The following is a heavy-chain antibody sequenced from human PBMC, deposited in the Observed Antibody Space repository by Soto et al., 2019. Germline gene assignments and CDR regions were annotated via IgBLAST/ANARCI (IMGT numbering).Heavy chain of an antibody. CDR3: ARAYGGRLDAFDI. D-gene: IGHD2-15*01. CDR2: INSDGSST. V-gene: IGHV3-74*01. J-gene: IGHJ3*02. CDR1: GFTFSSYW. Sequence: EVQLVESGGGLVQPGGSLRLSCAASGFTFSSYWMHWVRQAPGKGLVWVSRINSDGSSTSYADSVKGRFTISRDNAKNTRYLQMNSLRAEDTAVYYCARAYGGRLDAFDIWGQGTMVTVSS.